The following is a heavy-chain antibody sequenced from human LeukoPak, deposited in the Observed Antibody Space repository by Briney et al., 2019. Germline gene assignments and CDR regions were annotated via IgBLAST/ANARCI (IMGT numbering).Heavy chain of an antibody. CDR2: ISYDESNK. J-gene: IGHJ4*02. V-gene: IGHV3-30-3*01. CDR3: ARLGGSRGFDY. Sequence: TGRSLRLSCAASGFTFSSYAMHWVRQAPGKGLEWVAVISYDESNKYYADSVKGRFTISRDNSKNTLYLQMNSLRAEDTAVYYCARLGGSRGFDYWGQGTLVTVSS. D-gene: IGHD1-26*01. CDR1: GFTFSSYA.